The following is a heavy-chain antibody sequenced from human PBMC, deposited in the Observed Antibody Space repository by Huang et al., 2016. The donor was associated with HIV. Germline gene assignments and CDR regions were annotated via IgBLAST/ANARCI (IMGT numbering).Heavy chain of an antibody. D-gene: IGHD3-22*01. Sequence: QVQLVQSGAEVKQPGSSVKVSCKASGGTFSNYAISWVRQAPGQGLEWKGGIIPSLGTANYAQKFQGRVTSTAEESTSTAYMELSSLRSEDTAVYYCARDSPPNWYYDSSGYYANWGQGTLVTVSS. V-gene: IGHV1-69*13. CDR1: GGTFSNYA. J-gene: IGHJ4*02. CDR2: IIPSLGTA. CDR3: ARDSPPNWYYDSSGYYAN.